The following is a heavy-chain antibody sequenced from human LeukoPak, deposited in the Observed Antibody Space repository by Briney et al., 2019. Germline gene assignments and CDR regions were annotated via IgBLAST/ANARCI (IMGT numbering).Heavy chain of an antibody. Sequence: TGGSLRLSCAASGFTFSSYSMNWVRQAPGKGLGWVSSISSSSSYIYYADSVKGRFTISRDNAKNSLYLQMNSLRAEDTAVYYCAREGAAAAPYWGQGTLVTVSS. CDR3: AREGAAAAPY. J-gene: IGHJ4*02. V-gene: IGHV3-21*01. CDR1: GFTFSSYS. D-gene: IGHD6-13*01. CDR2: ISSSSSYI.